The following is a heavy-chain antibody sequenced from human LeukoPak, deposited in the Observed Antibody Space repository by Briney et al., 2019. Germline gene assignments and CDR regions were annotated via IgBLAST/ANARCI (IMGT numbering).Heavy chain of an antibody. Sequence: SETLSLTCAVSGGSISGGDYYWSWIRQPPGKGLEWIGYIYYSGSTYYNPSLKSRVTISVDTSKNQFSLKLSSVTAADTAVYYCARDRSPFVVVPAATDAFDIWGQGTMVTVSS. CDR3: ARDRSPFVVVPAATDAFDI. D-gene: IGHD2-2*01. J-gene: IGHJ3*02. CDR2: IYYSGST. V-gene: IGHV4-30-4*08. CDR1: GGSISGGDYY.